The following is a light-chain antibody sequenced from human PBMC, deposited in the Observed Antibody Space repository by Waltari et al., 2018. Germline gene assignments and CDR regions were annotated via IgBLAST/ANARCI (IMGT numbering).Light chain of an antibody. CDR2: EVS. CDR1: SSDVGGYNY. V-gene: IGLV2-14*01. J-gene: IGLJ1*01. Sequence: QSALTQPAPVSGSPGQSITISCTGTSSDVGGYNYISWYQQHPGKAPQLMIYEVSNRPSGVSNRFSGSKSGNTASLTISGLQAEDEADYYYSSYTSASTLVFATGTKVTVL. CDR3: SSYTSASTLV.